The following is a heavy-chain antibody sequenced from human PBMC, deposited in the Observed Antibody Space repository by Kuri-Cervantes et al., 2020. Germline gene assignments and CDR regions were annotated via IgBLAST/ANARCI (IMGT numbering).Heavy chain of an antibody. Sequence: GSLRLSCTVSGGSISSYYWSWIRQPPGKGLEWIGYIYYSGSTNYNPSLKSRVTISVDTSKNQFSLKLSSVTAADTAVYYCARELGEWLRFGLSGPAYDYWGQGTLVTVSS. CDR3: ARELGEWLRFGLSGPAYDY. D-gene: IGHD5-12*01. V-gene: IGHV4-59*13. CDR2: IYYSGST. J-gene: IGHJ4*02. CDR1: GGSISSYY.